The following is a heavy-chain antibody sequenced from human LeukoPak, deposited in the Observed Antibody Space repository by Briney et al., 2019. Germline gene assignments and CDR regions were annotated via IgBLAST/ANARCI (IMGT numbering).Heavy chain of an antibody. D-gene: IGHD6-6*01. J-gene: IGHJ4*02. CDR1: GGSISSYY. V-gene: IGHV4-59*01. CDR2: IHNTGRT. CDR3: ARAYSSSSATLGY. Sequence: SSETLSLTCTVSGGSISSYYWSWVRQPPGRGLEWIGYIHNTGRTNYNPSLKTRVTISVDTSKNQFSLKLTSVTAADTAIYYCARAYSSSSATLGYWGQGTLVTVSS.